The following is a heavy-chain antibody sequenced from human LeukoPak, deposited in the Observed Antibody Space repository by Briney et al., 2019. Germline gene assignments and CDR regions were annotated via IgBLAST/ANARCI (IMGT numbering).Heavy chain of an antibody. D-gene: IGHD3-3*01. CDR3: SNFRPRFLEALFDY. V-gene: IGHV3-23*01. CDR1: GFTFSSYA. J-gene: IGHJ4*02. Sequence: PGGSLRLSCAASGFTFSSYAMSWVRQAPGKGLEWVSAISGSGGSTYYADSVKGRFTISRDNSKNTLYLQMNSLRAEDTAVYYCSNFRPRFLEALFDYWGQGTLVTFSS. CDR2: ISGSGGST.